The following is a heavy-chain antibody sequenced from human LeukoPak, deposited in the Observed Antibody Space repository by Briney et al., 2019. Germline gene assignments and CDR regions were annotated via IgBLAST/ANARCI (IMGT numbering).Heavy chain of an antibody. Sequence: TGGSLRLSCAASGFTFSNYGMHWVRQAPGKGLEWVAVISYGGSNKYYADSVKGRFTISRDNSKNTLYLQMNSLRVEDTAVYYCAKVQYGDYGCFDYWGQGTLVTVSS. D-gene: IGHD4-17*01. J-gene: IGHJ4*02. CDR1: GFTFSNYG. V-gene: IGHV3-30*18. CDR3: AKVQYGDYGCFDY. CDR2: ISYGGSNK.